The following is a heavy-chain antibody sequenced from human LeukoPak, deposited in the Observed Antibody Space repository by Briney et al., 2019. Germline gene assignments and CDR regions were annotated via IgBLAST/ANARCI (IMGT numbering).Heavy chain of an antibody. V-gene: IGHV3-53*01. CDR3: ARSRYDFWSGYFFDY. D-gene: IGHD3-3*01. CDR1: GFTFSSYA. CDR2: IYSGGST. Sequence: PGGSLRLSCAASGFTFSSYAMHWVRQAPGKGLEWVSVIYSGGSTYYADSVKGRFTISRDNSKNTLYLQMNSLRAEDTAVYYCARSRYDFWSGYFFDYWGQGTLVTVSS. J-gene: IGHJ4*02.